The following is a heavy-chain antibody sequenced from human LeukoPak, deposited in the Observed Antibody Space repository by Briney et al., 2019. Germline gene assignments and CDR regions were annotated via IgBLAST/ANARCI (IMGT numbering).Heavy chain of an antibody. CDR3: ARTRLDYYGSGSYYNLIDNYYYMDV. CDR2: INWNGDST. V-gene: IGHV3-20*01. Sequence: GGSLRLSCTASGFTFDDYGMTWVRHVPGKGLEWVSGINWNGDSTGYADSVRGRFTISRDNAQSSLYLQMNSLRAEDTALYHCARTRLDYYGSGSYYNLIDNYYYMDVWGTGTTVTVSS. J-gene: IGHJ6*03. CDR1: GFTFDDYG. D-gene: IGHD3-10*01.